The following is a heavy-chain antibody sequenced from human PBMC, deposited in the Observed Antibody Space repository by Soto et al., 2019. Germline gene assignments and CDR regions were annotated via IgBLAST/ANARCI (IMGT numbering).Heavy chain of an antibody. CDR2: IIPIFGTA. CDR1: GGTFSSYA. Sequence: QVQLVQSGAAVKKPGSSVKVSCKASGGTFSSYAISWVRQAPGQGLEWMGGIIPIFGTANDAQKFQGRVTITADKSTSTAYMELSSLRSEDTAVYYCARENGMIVVVTDAFDIWGQGTMVTVSS. D-gene: IGHD3-22*01. V-gene: IGHV1-69*06. CDR3: ARENGMIVVVTDAFDI. J-gene: IGHJ3*02.